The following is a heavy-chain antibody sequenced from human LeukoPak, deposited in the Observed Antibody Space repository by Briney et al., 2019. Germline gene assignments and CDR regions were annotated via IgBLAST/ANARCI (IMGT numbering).Heavy chain of an antibody. CDR1: GYTFTSYG. CDR3: ARDCGIYDSSEPDY. V-gene: IGHV1-18*01. J-gene: IGHJ4*02. D-gene: IGHD3-22*01. Sequence: ASVKVSCKASGYTFTSYGIIWVRQAPGQGLEWMGWISAYNGNTNYAQKLQGRVTMTTDTSTSTAYMELRSLRSDDTAVYYCARDCGIYDSSEPDYWGQGTLVTVSS. CDR2: ISAYNGNT.